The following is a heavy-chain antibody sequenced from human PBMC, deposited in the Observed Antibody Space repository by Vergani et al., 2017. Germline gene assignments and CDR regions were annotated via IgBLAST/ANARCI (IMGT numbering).Heavy chain of an antibody. V-gene: IGHV1-2*02. CDR1: GYTFTAYY. J-gene: IGHJ6*02. Sequence: QVQLVQSGAEVGKPGASVKISCKASGYTFTAYYIHWVRQAPEQGLEWVGWVNPNSGDTNYAQKFQGRVTMTRDMAINTTYMELSRLTSDDTAVYYCARDRVAYSGFYYGMDVWGQGTTVTVSS. D-gene: IGHD3-10*01. CDR3: ARDRVAYSGFYYGMDV. CDR2: VNPNSGDT.